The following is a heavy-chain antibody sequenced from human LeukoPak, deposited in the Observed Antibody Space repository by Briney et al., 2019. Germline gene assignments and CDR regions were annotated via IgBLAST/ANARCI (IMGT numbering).Heavy chain of an antibody. J-gene: IGHJ6*03. CDR1: GFTVSSNY. CDR3: ASRITIFGAVTNSMDV. CDR2: IYSGGST. V-gene: IGHV3-53*01. D-gene: IGHD3-3*01. Sequence: GGSLRLSCAASGFTVSSNYMSWVRQAPGKGLEWVSVIYSGGSTYYADSVKGRFTISRDNSKNTLYLQMNSLRAEDTAVYYCASRITIFGAVTNSMDVWGKGTTVTVSS.